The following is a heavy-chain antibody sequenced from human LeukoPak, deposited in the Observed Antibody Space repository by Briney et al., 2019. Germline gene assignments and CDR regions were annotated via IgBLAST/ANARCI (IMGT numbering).Heavy chain of an antibody. CDR1: GFTFSSYA. CDR3: ALSRGDTGFDY. Sequence: GGSLRLSCAASGFTFSSYAMSWVRQAPGKGLEWVSAISGSGGSTYYADSVKGRFTISRDNSKNTLYLRMNSLRAEDTAVYYCALSRGDTGFDYWGQGTLVTVSS. CDR2: ISGSGGST. V-gene: IGHV3-23*01. J-gene: IGHJ4*02. D-gene: IGHD1-14*01.